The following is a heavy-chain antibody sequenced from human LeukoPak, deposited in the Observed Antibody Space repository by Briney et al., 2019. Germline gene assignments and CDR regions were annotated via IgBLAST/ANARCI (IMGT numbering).Heavy chain of an antibody. Sequence: SGGSLRLSCAASGFTFISYSMNWVRQAPGKGLEWVSSISSSSSYIYYAGSVKGRFTISRDNAKNSLYLQMNSLRAEDTAVYYCATLVPAMSWFDPWGQGTLATVSS. J-gene: IGHJ5*02. D-gene: IGHD2-2*01. CDR2: ISSSSSYI. V-gene: IGHV3-21*01. CDR1: GFTFISYS. CDR3: ATLVPAMSWFDP.